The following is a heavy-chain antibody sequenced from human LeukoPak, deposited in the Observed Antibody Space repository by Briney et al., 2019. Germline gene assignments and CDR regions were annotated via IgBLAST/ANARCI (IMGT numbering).Heavy chain of an antibody. CDR2: ISDSGGST. CDR1: GITLSNYS. V-gene: IGHV3-23*01. Sequence: PGGSLRLSCRVSGITLSNYSMSWVRQAPGKGLEWVAGISDSGGSTNYADSVKGRFTISRDNPKNTLYLQMTSLRAEDTAVYFCAKRGVVIRVILVGFHKEAYYFDSWGQGALVTVSS. D-gene: IGHD3-22*01. J-gene: IGHJ4*02. CDR3: AKRGVVIRVILVGFHKEAYYFDS.